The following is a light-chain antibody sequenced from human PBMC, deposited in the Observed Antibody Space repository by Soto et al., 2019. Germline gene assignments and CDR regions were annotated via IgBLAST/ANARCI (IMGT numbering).Light chain of an antibody. Sequence: DIVLTQSPDSLAVSLGERATINCKSSQSVLYSSNNKNYLAWYQQKPGQPPTLLIYWASTRESGVPDRFSGSGSGTDFTLTGSSLQAEDVTVYYCQQYFRPWTFGQGTKVEIK. CDR1: QSVLYSSNNKNY. J-gene: IGKJ1*01. CDR2: WAS. V-gene: IGKV4-1*01. CDR3: QQYFRPWT.